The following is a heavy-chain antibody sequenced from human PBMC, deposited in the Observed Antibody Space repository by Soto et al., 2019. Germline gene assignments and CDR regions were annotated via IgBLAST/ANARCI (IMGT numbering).Heavy chain of an antibody. J-gene: IGHJ4*02. V-gene: IGHV3-74*01. CDR3: ARDPHYFYDSTGYYDY. D-gene: IGHD3-22*01. Sequence: RGSLRLSYEASGFKFSSYWMHWVRQAQGKGLVWVSRINSDGSSTSYADSVKGRFTISRDNAKNTLYLQMNSLRAEDTAVYYCARDPHYFYDSTGYYDYWGQGTLVTVSS. CDR1: GFKFSSYW. CDR2: INSDGSST.